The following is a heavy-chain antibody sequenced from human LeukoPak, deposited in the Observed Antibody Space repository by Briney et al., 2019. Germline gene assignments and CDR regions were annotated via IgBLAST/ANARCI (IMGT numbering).Heavy chain of an antibody. CDR2: IKEDGTET. Sequence: GGSLRLSCAASGFMFSSNWMSWVRLAPGKGLEWVANIKEDGTETYYVDSVKGRFTISRDNAKNSLYLQMNSLRVEDTAVYYCARLGLPDYWGQGTLVTVSS. CDR3: ARLGLPDY. D-gene: IGHD2-21*01. CDR1: GFMFSSNW. V-gene: IGHV3-7*03. J-gene: IGHJ4*02.